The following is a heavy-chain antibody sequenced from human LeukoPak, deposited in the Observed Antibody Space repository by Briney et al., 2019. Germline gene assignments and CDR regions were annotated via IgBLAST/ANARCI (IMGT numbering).Heavy chain of an antibody. V-gene: IGHV4-59*01. D-gene: IGHD3-9*01. CDR3: ARDHYDILTGYYTSI. CDR1: GGSISSYY. Sequence: SETLSLTCTVSGGSISSYYWSWIRQPPGKGLEWIGYIYYSGSTNYNPSLKSRVTISVDTSKNQFSLKLSSVTAADTAVYYCARDHYDILTGYYTSIWGPGTLVTVSS. CDR2: IYYSGST. J-gene: IGHJ4*02.